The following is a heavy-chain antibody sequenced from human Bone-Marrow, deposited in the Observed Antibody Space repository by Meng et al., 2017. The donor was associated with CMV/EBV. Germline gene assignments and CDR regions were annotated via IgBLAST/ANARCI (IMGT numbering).Heavy chain of an antibody. CDR3: ARLTQPYSSSEDY. V-gene: IGHV4-59*01. D-gene: IGHD6-13*01. CDR1: GGSISSYY. Sequence: SETLSLTCTVSGGSISSYYWSWIRQPPGKGLEWIGYIYYSGSTNYNPSLKSRVTISVDTSKNQFSLKLSSVTAADTAVYYCARLTQPYSSSEDYWGQGTPVTVSS. J-gene: IGHJ4*02. CDR2: IYYSGST.